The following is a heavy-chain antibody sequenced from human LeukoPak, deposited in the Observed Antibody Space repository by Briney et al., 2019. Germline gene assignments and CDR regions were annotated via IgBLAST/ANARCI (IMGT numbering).Heavy chain of an antibody. CDR1: GFTFSNYP. J-gene: IGHJ4*02. V-gene: IGHV3-64D*06. Sequence: GGSLRLSCSAPGFTFSNYPMHWVRQAPGKGLEYVSAITSNGGGTYYADSVKGRFTISRDNSKNTLYLQMSSLRAEDTAVYYCVKGPPYYDDSSGYDGYFDYWVQGTLVTVSS. CDR2: ITSNGGGT. D-gene: IGHD3-22*01. CDR3: VKGPPYYDDSSGYDGYFDY.